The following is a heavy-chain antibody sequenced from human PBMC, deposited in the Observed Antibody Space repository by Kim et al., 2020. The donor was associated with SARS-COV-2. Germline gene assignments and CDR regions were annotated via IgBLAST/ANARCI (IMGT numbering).Heavy chain of an antibody. CDR2: ISYDGSNK. D-gene: IGHD2-21*02. Sequence: GGSLRLSCAASGFTFSSYGMHWVRQAPGKGLEWVAVISYDGSNKYYADSVKGRFTISRDNSKNTLYLQMNSLRAEDTAVYYCAKDPTVVTPVMGSRWFDPWGQGTLVTVSS. J-gene: IGHJ5*02. CDR1: GFTFSSYG. CDR3: AKDPTVVTPVMGSRWFDP. V-gene: IGHV3-30*18.